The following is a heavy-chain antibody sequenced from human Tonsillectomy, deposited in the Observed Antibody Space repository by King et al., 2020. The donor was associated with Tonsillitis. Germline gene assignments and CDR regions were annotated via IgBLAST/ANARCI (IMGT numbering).Heavy chain of an antibody. CDR3: VRLSSAYYYDY. V-gene: IGHV3-64*07. Sequence: VQLVESGGGLVQPGGSLRLSCVASGFTFSNYALHWVRQAPGKGLQYVSSISSGGTNIYYADSVKGRFTISRDISKNTLYLQMGSLRAEDMALYYCVRLSSAYYYDYCGQGTLVTVSS. CDR1: GFTFSNYA. D-gene: IGHD3-22*01. J-gene: IGHJ4*02. CDR2: ISSGGTNI.